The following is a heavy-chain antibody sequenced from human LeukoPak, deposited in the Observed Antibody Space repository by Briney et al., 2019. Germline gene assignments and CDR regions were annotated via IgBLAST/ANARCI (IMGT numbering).Heavy chain of an antibody. CDR3: ASAFWGNFEDY. CDR1: GFTFSSYS. D-gene: IGHD3-16*01. V-gene: IGHV3-21*01. J-gene: IGHJ4*02. CDR2: ISSSSSYI. Sequence: PGGSLRLSCAASGFTFSSYSMNGVRQAPGKGLEGVSSISSSSSYIYYADSVKGRFTISRDNAKNSLYLQMNSLRAEDTAVYYCASAFWGNFEDYWGQGTLVTVSS.